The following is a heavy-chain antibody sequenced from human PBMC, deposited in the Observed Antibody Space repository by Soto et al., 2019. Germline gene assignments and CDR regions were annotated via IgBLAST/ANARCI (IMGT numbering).Heavy chain of an antibody. D-gene: IGHD1-26*01. Sequence: GGSLRVSCAASVFTFINYGMHWVRQAPGKGLEWVAIIWHDGNNKYYADSVRGRFIISRDNSKNRLYLQMNSLRAEDTAVYYCASDLVGASDSYGLDVWGQGTPVTVSS. V-gene: IGHV3-33*01. CDR1: VFTFINYG. CDR2: IWHDGNNK. J-gene: IGHJ6*02. CDR3: ASDLVGASDSYGLDV.